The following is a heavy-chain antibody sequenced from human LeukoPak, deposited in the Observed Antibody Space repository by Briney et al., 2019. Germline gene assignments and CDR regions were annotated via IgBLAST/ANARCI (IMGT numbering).Heavy chain of an antibody. V-gene: IGHV3-48*02. CDR1: GFTFSRYS. Sequence: GSLRLSCAASGFTFSRYSMNWVRQAPGKGLEWVSYISSSSSSIYYADSVKGRFTISRDNAKNSLYLQMNSLRDADTAVYYCARASGSYDFDYWGQGTLVTVSS. CDR2: ISSSSSSI. D-gene: IGHD1-26*01. J-gene: IGHJ4*02. CDR3: ARASGSYDFDY.